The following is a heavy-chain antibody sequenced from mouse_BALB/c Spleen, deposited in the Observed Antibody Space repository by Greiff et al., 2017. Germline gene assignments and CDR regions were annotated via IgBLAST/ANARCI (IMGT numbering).Heavy chain of an antibody. CDR3: VRGSYYYGSSRFDY. Sequence: VQLVESGPGLVAPSQSLSITCTVSGFSLTSYDISWIRQPPGKGLEWLGVIWTGGGTNYNSAFMSRLSISKDNSKSQVFLKMNSLQTDDTAIYYCVRGSYYYGSSRFDYWGQGTTLTVSS. CDR1: GFSLTSYD. J-gene: IGHJ2*01. V-gene: IGHV2-9-2*01. D-gene: IGHD1-1*01. CDR2: IWTGGGT.